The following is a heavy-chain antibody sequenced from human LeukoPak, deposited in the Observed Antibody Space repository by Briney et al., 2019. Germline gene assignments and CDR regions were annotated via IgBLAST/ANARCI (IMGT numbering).Heavy chain of an antibody. Sequence: SETLSLTCTVSGGSISSGDYYWSWIRQPPGKGLEWIGYIYYSGSTYYNPPLKSRVTISVDTSKNQFSLKLSSVTAADTAVYYCAGSLAEAEKDNWFDPWGQGTLVTVSS. D-gene: IGHD3-10*01. V-gene: IGHV4-30-4*01. CDR3: AGSLAEAEKDNWFDP. J-gene: IGHJ5*02. CDR2: IYYSGST. CDR1: GGSISSGDYY.